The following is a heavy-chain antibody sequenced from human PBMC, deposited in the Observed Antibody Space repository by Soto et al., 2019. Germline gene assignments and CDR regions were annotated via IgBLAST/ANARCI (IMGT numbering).Heavy chain of an antibody. J-gene: IGHJ6*02. D-gene: IGHD3-10*02. CDR1: GGSISSSSYY. CDR3: PRVGMFYGMDV. CDR2: IYYSGST. V-gene: IGHV4-39*01. Sequence: SETLSLTCTVSGGSISSSSYYWGWIRQPPGKGLEWIGSIYYSGSTYYNPSLKSRVTISVDTSKNQFSLKLSSVTAADTAVYYCPRVGMFYGMDVWAQGTTVTVSS.